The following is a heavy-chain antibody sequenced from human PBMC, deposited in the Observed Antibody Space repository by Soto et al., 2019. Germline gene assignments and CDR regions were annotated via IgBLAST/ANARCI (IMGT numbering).Heavy chain of an antibody. CDR3: ARDRVVVTTRVAAVWNYYYYYGMDV. CDR1: GFTFSSYS. Sequence: HPGGSLRLSCAASGFTFSSYSMNWVRQAPGKGLEWVSYISSSSSTIYYADSVKGRFTISRDNAKNSLYLQMNSLRDEDTAVYYCARDRVVVTTRVAAVWNYYYYYGMDVWGQGTTVTVSS. D-gene: IGHD4-4*01. V-gene: IGHV3-48*02. CDR2: ISSSSSTI. J-gene: IGHJ6*02.